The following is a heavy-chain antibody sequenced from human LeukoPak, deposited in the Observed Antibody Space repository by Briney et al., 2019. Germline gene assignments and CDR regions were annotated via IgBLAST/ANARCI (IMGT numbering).Heavy chain of an antibody. J-gene: IGHJ4*02. CDR3: AKDIVVVPAAMGR. CDR2: ISGSGGST. V-gene: IGHV3-23*01. CDR1: GFTFSSYA. D-gene: IGHD2-2*01. Sequence: PGGSLRLSCAASGFTFSSYAMSWVRQAPGKGLEWVSAISGSGGSTYYADSVKGRFTISRDNSKNTLYLQMNSLRAEDTAVYYCAKDIVVVPAAMGRWGQRTLVTVST.